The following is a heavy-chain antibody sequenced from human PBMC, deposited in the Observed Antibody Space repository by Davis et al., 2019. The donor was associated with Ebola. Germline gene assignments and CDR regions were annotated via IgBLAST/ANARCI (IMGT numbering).Heavy chain of an antibody. V-gene: IGHV3-74*01. D-gene: IGHD6-6*01. CDR2: INSDGTFT. CDR1: AFTFSNYW. Sequence: PGGSLRLSCAASAFTFSNYWMYWVRQAPGEGLMCVSRINSDGTFTTYADSVKGRFTISGDNAKNTLYLQMNSLRAEDTAVYYCARVLAARPWYFDLWGRGTLVTVSS. J-gene: IGHJ2*01. CDR3: ARVLAARPWYFDL.